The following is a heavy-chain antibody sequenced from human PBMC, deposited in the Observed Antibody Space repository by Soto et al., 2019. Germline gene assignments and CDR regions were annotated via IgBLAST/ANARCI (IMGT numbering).Heavy chain of an antibody. CDR3: ARRGLGPYGSGSYYTHGGFDY. Sequence: SETLSLTCAVSGGSISSGDYSWNWIRQPPGKGLEWIGEINHSGSTNYNPSLKSRVTISVDTSKNQFSLKLSSVTAADTAVYYCARRGLGPYGSGSYYTHGGFDYWGQGTLVTVSS. CDR2: INHSGST. CDR1: GGSISSGDYS. J-gene: IGHJ4*02. D-gene: IGHD3-10*01. V-gene: IGHV4-30-2*01.